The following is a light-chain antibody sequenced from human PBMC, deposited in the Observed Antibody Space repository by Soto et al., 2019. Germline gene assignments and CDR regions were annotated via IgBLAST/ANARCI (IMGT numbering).Light chain of an antibody. CDR1: QSINSQ. Sequence: EVVLTQSPVTLSLSPGERATLSCRASQSINSQLAWHQQKPGQAPRLLIYDASNRATGIPGRFSGSGXXTXXXXTISSLEPEDFAVYYCQQRSNGPAFTFGQGTRLDIK. CDR2: DAS. V-gene: IGKV3-11*01. J-gene: IGKJ2*01. CDR3: QQRSNGPAFT.